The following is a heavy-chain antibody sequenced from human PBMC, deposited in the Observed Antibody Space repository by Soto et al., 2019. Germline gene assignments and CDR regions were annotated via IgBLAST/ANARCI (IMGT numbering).Heavy chain of an antibody. V-gene: IGHV4-39*01. D-gene: IGHD2-15*01. CDR2: IYYSGST. CDR3: ARHNGDNCSGGSCYSGDYVLGYYFDY. J-gene: IGHJ4*02. CDR1: GGSISSSSYY. Sequence: SETLSLTCTVSGGSISSSSYYWGWIRQPPGKGLEWIGSIYYSGSTYYNPSLKSRVTISVDTSKNQFSLKLSSVTAADTAVYYCARHNGDNCSGGSCYSGDYVLGYYFDYWGQGTLVTVSS.